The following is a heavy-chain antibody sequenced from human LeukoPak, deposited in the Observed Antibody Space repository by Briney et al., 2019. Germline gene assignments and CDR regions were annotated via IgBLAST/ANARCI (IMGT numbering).Heavy chain of an antibody. CDR3: AKSQAWSSTSMNWFDP. Sequence: PGGSLRLSCAASGFTFSSSAMSWVRQAPGKGLEWVSAISGSGGNAYYADSVKGRFTISRDNSKNTLYLQMNSLRAEDTAVYYCAKSQAWSSTSMNWFDPWGQGTLVTVSS. CDR1: GFTFSSSA. V-gene: IGHV3-23*01. CDR2: ISGSGGNA. J-gene: IGHJ5*02. D-gene: IGHD2-2*01.